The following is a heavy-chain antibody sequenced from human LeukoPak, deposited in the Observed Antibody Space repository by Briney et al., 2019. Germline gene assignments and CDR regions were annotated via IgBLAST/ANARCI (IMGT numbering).Heavy chain of an antibody. CDR3: AALHYCSSTSCYLVVRDY. CDR1: GGTFSSYA. J-gene: IGHJ4*02. D-gene: IGHD2-2*01. V-gene: IGHV1-69*05. Sequence: GASVKVSCKASGGTFSSYAISWVRQAPGQGLEWMGGIIPIFGTANYAQKFQGRVTITTDESTSTAYMELSSLRSEDTAVYYCAALHYCSSTSCYLVVRDYWGQGTLATVSS. CDR2: IIPIFGTA.